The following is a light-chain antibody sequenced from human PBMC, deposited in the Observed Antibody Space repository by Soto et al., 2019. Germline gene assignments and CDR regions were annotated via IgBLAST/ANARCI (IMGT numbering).Light chain of an antibody. CDR2: GAS. Sequence: EIVMTQSPATLSVSPGERATLSCRASQSVNSNLAWYQQKPCQAPRLLISGASTRATGIPARFSGSGSETEFTLTISSLQSEDFAVYYCQQYNNWWTFGHGTKVDMK. V-gene: IGKV3-15*01. CDR1: QSVNSN. CDR3: QQYNNWWT. J-gene: IGKJ1*01.